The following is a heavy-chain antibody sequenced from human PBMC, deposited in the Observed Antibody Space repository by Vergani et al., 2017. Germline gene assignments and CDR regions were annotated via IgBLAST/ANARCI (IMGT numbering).Heavy chain of an antibody. V-gene: IGHV3-30*18. J-gene: IGHJ4*02. CDR2: ISYDGDRR. Sequence: QVHLVEPGGGVFPPGRSLTLSCVASGFSFRGHGMHCVRQAPGKGLEGVAMISYDGDRRDYGDFAKGRFTISRDSSKTVYLQMNSLRVEDTAMYFCAKDLSYSTAWPHFDSRGQGTLVTVSS. CDR1: GFSFRGHG. CDR3: AKDLSYSTAWPHFDS. D-gene: IGHD4-11*01.